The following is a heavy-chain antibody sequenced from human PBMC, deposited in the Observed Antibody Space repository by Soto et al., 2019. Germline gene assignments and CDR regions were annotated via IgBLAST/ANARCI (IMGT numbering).Heavy chain of an antibody. CDR1: GGTFSSYA. CDR2: IIPIFGTA. D-gene: IGHD3-3*01. CDR3: ARVRKGITIFGVVIGSDYYYGMDF. J-gene: IGHJ6*04. Sequence: SSVQVSCKASGGTFSSYAISWVRQAPGQGLEWMGGIIPIFGTANYAQKFQGRVTITADESTSTAYMELSSLRSEDTAVYYCARVRKGITIFGVVIGSDYYYGMDFWGNGTTIT. V-gene: IGHV1-69*13.